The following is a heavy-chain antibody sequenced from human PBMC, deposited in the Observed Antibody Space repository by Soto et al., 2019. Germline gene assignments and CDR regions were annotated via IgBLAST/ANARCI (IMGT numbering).Heavy chain of an antibody. Sequence: QEYLVESGGDLVQPGGSLRLSCAASGFSFSDYYMSWVRQAPGKGLEWILYIGTSTGTIYYADSVKGRFTISSDSANNSLYLQMKSLRVEDTAVYYCVRRRDYLDVWGKGTTVTVSS. V-gene: IGHV3-11*01. CDR2: IGTSTGTI. CDR3: VRRRDYLDV. CDR1: GFSFSDYY. J-gene: IGHJ6*03.